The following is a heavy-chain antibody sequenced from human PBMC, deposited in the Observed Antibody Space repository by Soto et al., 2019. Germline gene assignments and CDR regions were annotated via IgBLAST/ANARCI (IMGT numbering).Heavy chain of an antibody. CDR3: AKGSGGYPRRVHFDY. CDR2: ISGSGGST. J-gene: IGHJ4*02. CDR1: GFTFSSYA. D-gene: IGHD1-26*01. V-gene: IGHV3-23*01. Sequence: GGSLGLSCAASGFTFSSYAMSWVRQAPGKGLEWVSAISGSGGSTYYADSVKGRFTISRDNSKNTLYLQMNSLRAEDTAVYYCAKGSGGYPRRVHFDYWGQGTLVTVSS.